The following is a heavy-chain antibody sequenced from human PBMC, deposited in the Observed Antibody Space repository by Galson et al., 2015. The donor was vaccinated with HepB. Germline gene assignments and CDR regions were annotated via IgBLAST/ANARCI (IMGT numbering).Heavy chain of an antibody. CDR3: VSGYLGHELDN. D-gene: IGHD5-12*01. V-gene: IGHV3-74*01. CDR1: GFSFSNYW. J-gene: IGHJ4*02. CDR2: INSDGSTI. Sequence: SLRLSCAASGFSFSNYWIHWVRQAPGKGLVWVSRINSDGSTITYADSVKGRFTISRDNAKSTVDLQMNSLRADDTAVYYCVSGYLGHELDNWGQGTLVSVSS.